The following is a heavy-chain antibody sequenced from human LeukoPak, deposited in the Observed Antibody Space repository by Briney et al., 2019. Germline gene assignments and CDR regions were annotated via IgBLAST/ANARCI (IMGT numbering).Heavy chain of an antibody. CDR2: IYYSGST. J-gene: IGHJ3*02. D-gene: IGHD3-22*01. Sequence: PSETLSLTCTVSGGSISSSSYYWGWIRQPPGKGLEWIGSIYYSGSTYYNPSLKSRVTISVDTSKNQFSLKLSSVTAADTAVYYCATLQGGYSDSSGSPPYDAFDIWGQGTMVTVSS. CDR3: ATLQGGYSDSSGSPPYDAFDI. V-gene: IGHV4-39*07. CDR1: GGSISSSSYY.